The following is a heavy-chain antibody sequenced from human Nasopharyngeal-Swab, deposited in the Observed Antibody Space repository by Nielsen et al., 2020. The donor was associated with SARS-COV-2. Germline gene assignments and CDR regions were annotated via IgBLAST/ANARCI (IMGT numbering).Heavy chain of an antibody. J-gene: IGHJ6*02. Sequence: WIRQPPGKGLEWVGEIYHSGTTNYNPSLKSRVTISVDKSKNQFSLKLTSVTAADTAAYYCARGTTGVLDVWGQGTTVTVSS. D-gene: IGHD7-27*01. V-gene: IGHV4-4*02. CDR2: IYHSGTT. CDR3: ARGTTGVLDV.